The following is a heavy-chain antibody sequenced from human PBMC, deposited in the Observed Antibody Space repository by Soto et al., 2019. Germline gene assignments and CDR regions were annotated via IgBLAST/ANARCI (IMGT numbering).Heavy chain of an antibody. D-gene: IGHD1-26*01. Sequence: QVQLQESGPGLVKPSGTLSLTCAVSGGSIISSNWWNWVRQPPGKGLEWIGEIFHSGTTNYSPSLTSPVTTSVAESKNQFSQKLTSVTAADTAVYYRARGYGTYYHAFDIWGQGTMVTVSS. CDR3: ARGYGTYYHAFDI. CDR2: IFHSGTT. J-gene: IGHJ3*02. CDR1: GGSIISSNW. V-gene: IGHV4-4*02.